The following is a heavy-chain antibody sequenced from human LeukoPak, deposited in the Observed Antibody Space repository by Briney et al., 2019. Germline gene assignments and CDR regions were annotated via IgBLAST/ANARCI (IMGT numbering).Heavy chain of an antibody. CDR3: ARDGGSSSFGY. D-gene: IGHD6-13*01. CDR1: GYTFSTYG. V-gene: IGHV1-69*05. CDR2: IIPIFGTA. Sequence: GASVKVSCKASGYTFSTYGISWVRQAPGQGLEWMGRIIPIFGTANYAQKFQGRVTITTDESTSTAYMELSSLRSEDTAVYYCARDGGSSSFGYWGQGTLVTVSS. J-gene: IGHJ4*02.